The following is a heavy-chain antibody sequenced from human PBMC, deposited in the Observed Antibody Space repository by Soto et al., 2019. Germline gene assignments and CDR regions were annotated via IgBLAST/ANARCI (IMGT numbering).Heavy chain of an antibody. D-gene: IGHD3-22*01. CDR2: ISYDGSNK. CDR3: AKELNYYDSEYYFDY. V-gene: IGHV3-30*18. CDR1: GFTFSSYG. Sequence: GGSLRLSCAASGFTFSSYGMHWVRQAPGKGLEWVAVISYDGSNKYYADSVKGRFTISRDNSKNTLYLQMNGLRAEDTAVYYCAKELNYYDSEYYFDYWGQGTLVTVSS. J-gene: IGHJ4*02.